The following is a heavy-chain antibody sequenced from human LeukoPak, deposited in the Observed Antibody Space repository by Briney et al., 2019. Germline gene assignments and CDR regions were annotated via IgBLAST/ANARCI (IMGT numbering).Heavy chain of an antibody. Sequence: GGSLRLSCAASGFTFSSYSMNWVRQAPGKGLEWVSSISSSGSTIYYAGSVKGRFTISRDNAKNSLYLQMNSLRAEDTAVYYCARDYGNYYGSGPVGYYYGMDVWGQGTTVTVSS. CDR3: ARDYGNYYGSGPVGYYYGMDV. V-gene: IGHV3-21*04. J-gene: IGHJ6*02. CDR2: ISSSGSTI. D-gene: IGHD3-10*01. CDR1: GFTFSSYS.